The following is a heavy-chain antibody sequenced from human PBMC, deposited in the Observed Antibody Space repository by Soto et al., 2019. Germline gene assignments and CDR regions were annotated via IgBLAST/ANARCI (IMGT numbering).Heavy chain of an antibody. J-gene: IGHJ4*02. D-gene: IGHD1-1*01. Sequence: QVQLVESGGGVVQPGRSLTLSCAASGFTFSSHGMHWVRQAPGKGLEWVAVIWYDGSNKYYADSVKGRFTISRDNSKNTLYLQMKSLRVEDTAVYYCARWGNWKVADYWGQGTLVTVSS. V-gene: IGHV3-33*01. CDR3: ARWGNWKVADY. CDR1: GFTFSSHG. CDR2: IWYDGSNK.